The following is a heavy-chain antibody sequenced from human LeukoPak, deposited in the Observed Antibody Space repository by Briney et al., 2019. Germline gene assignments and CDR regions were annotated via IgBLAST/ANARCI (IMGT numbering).Heavy chain of an antibody. V-gene: IGHV3-74*01. CDR3: ARGGDPGIAVAGLFGYFDL. D-gene: IGHD6-19*01. CDR2: INRDGSST. J-gene: IGHJ2*01. CDR1: GFTFSSYW. Sequence: PGGSLRLSCAASGFTFSSYWMHWVRQAPGKGLVWVSRINRDGSSTSYADSVTGRFTISRDNAKNTLYLQMNSLRAEDTAVYYCARGGDPGIAVAGLFGYFDLWGRGTLVTVSS.